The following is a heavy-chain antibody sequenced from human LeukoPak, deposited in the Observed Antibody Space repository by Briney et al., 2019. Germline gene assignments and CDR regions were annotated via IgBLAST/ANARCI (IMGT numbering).Heavy chain of an antibody. J-gene: IGHJ4*02. Sequence: ASVKVSCKXSGYTFTSYYTHWVRQAPGQGLEWMGRIIPIFGTANYAQKFQGRVTITTDESTSTAYMELSSLRSEDTAVYYCARDAYYYDSSGYGYWGQGTLVTVSS. CDR1: GYTFTSYY. V-gene: IGHV1-69*05. CDR3: ARDAYYYDSSGYGY. CDR2: IIPIFGTA. D-gene: IGHD3-22*01.